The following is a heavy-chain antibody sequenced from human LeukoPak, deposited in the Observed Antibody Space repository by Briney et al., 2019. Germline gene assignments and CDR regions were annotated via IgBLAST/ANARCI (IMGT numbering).Heavy chain of an antibody. V-gene: IGHV3-23*01. D-gene: IGHD2-2*01. J-gene: IGHJ4*02. CDR3: AKDGYVSWAYQLSHFDY. CDR2: ISDSGGST. CDR1: GFTFSSYA. Sequence: GGSLRLSCAASGFTFSSYALTWVRQAAGKGLEWVSGISDSGGSTYYADSVKGRFTISRDNSKYTLCLQMNSLRAEDTAVYYCAKDGYVSWAYQLSHFDYWGQGTLVTVSS.